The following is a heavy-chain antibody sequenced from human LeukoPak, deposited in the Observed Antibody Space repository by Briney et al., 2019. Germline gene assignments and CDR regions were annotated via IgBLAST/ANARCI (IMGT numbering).Heavy chain of an antibody. CDR1: GFTFDDYA. J-gene: IGHJ3*02. V-gene: IGHV3-9*01. CDR2: ISWNSGSI. D-gene: IGHD2-15*01. Sequence: PGRSLRLSCAASGFTFDDYAMHWVRQAPGKGLEWVSGISWNSGSIGYADSVKGRFTISRDNAKNSLYLQMNSLRAEDTALYYCARLKFTCCSGGSCYASGAFDIWGQGTMVTVSS. CDR3: ARLKFTCCSGGSCYASGAFDI.